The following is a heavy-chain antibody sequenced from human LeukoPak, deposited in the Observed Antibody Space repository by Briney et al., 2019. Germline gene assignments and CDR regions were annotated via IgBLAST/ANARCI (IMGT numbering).Heavy chain of an antibody. CDR1: GFIFSRYW. CDR3: ARGDRSSVFDY. D-gene: IGHD1-14*01. J-gene: IGHJ4*02. V-gene: IGHV3-7*02. Sequence: GGSLRLSCAASGFIFSRYWMTWVRQAPGKGLEWVANIKPDGSEKKYVDSVKGRFTISRENTKNSLFLQMNSLRAEDTAIYYCARGDRSSVFDYWGQGSLVTVSS. CDR2: IKPDGSEK.